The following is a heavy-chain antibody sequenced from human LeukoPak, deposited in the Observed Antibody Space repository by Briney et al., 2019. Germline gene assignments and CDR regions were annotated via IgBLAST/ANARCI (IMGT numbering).Heavy chain of an antibody. CDR1: GFTVSSNY. CDR3: GKTVITFGGVIVNPFDY. Sequence: GGSLRLSCAASGFTVSSNYMSWVRQAPGKGLEWVSAISGSGGSTYYADSVKGRFTISRDNSKNTLYLQMNSLRAEDTAVYYCGKTVITFGGVIVNPFDYWGQGTLVTVSS. V-gene: IGHV3-23*01. J-gene: IGHJ4*02. D-gene: IGHD3-16*02. CDR2: ISGSGGST.